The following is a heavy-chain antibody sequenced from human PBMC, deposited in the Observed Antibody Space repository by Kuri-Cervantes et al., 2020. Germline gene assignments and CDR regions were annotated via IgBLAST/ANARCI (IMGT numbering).Heavy chain of an antibody. CDR1: GYTFTSYG. V-gene: IGHV1-18*01. J-gene: IGHJ3*02. CDR3: ATDGYGSGSGDTFDI. CDR2: ISAYNGNT. Sequence: ASVKVSCKASGYTFTSYGISWVRQAPGQGLEWMGWISAYNGNTNYAQKFQGRVTMTEDTSTDTAYMELSSLRSEDTAVYYCATDGYGSGSGDTFDIWGQGTMVTVSS. D-gene: IGHD3-10*01.